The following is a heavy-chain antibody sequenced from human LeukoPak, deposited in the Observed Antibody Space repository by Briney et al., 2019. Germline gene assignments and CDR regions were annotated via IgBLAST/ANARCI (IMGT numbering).Heavy chain of an antibody. Sequence: GASVKVSCKASGYTFTSYGISWVRQAPGQGLEWMGWISAYNGNTNYAQKLQGSVTMTTDTSTSTAYMELRSLRSDDTAVYYCAGGYCSSTSCFDWFDPWGQGTLVTVSS. V-gene: IGHV1-18*01. J-gene: IGHJ5*02. CDR1: GYTFTSYG. D-gene: IGHD2-2*03. CDR2: ISAYNGNT. CDR3: AGGYCSSTSCFDWFDP.